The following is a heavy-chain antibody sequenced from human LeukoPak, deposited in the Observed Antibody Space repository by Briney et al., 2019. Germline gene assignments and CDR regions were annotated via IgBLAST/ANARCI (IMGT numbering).Heavy chain of an antibody. D-gene: IGHD3-9*01. CDR3: ARRCYDILTGYYSYYYYYMDV. Sequence: PGGSLRLSCAASGFTFSSYGMHWVRQAPGKGLEWVAFIRYDGSNKYYADSVKGRFTISRDNSKNTLYLRMNSLRAEDTAVYYCARRCYDILTGYYSYYYYYMDVWGKGTTVTISS. CDR2: IRYDGSNK. V-gene: IGHV3-30*02. J-gene: IGHJ6*03. CDR1: GFTFSSYG.